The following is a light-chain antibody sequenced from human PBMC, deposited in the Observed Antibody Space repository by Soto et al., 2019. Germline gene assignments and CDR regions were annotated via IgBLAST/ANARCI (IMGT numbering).Light chain of an antibody. CDR1: TGAVTSGHS. CDR2: DSS. Sequence: QVVVTQEPSLTVSPGGTATLTCGSSTGAVTSGHSPFWFQQKPGQAPRTLISDSSNRLSWTPTRFSGSLLGGKAALTLSGAQPEDEADYYCLLSYTAAYWVFGGGTKLTVL. CDR3: LLSYTAAYWV. J-gene: IGLJ3*02. V-gene: IGLV7-46*01.